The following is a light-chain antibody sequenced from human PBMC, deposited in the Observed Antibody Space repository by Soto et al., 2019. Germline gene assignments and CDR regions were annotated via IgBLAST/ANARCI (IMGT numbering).Light chain of an antibody. Sequence: QSVLTQPASVSGSPGQSITISCTGTSSDVGGYNYVSWYQQHPGKAPKLMIYDVSNRPSGVSNRFSGSKSGNTASLTISGLQAENEADYYCSSLTSSTLYVFGPGPSVTVL. CDR1: SSDVGGYNY. CDR3: SSLTSSTLYV. CDR2: DVS. V-gene: IGLV2-14*01. J-gene: IGLJ1*01.